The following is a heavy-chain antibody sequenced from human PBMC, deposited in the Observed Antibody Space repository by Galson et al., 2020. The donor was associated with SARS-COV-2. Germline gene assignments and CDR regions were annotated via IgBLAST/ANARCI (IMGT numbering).Heavy chain of an antibody. CDR3: TREASVTFRYFAL. Sequence: SETLSLTCTVSGDSIGRTRYFWGWIRQPPGKGLEWIGSIFYSGNIYYNPSLKSRVTMSVDTSKNQFSLSLSSVTAADTAVYYCTREASVTFRYFALWGRGTLVSVSS. V-gene: IGHV4-39*07. D-gene: IGHD4-17*01. CDR1: GDSIGRTRYF. CDR2: IFYSGNI. J-gene: IGHJ2*01.